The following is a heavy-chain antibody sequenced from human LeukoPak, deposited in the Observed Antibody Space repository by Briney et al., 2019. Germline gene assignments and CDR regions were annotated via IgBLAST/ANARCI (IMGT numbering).Heavy chain of an antibody. Sequence: SETLSLTFTVSGGSISSSSYYWGWIRQPPGKGLEWIGEINHRGSTNYNPSLKSRVTISVDPSKNHSSLKLSSVTAADPAVYYCARRGIVGPLDYWGQGPLVTVSS. CDR2: INHRGST. CDR1: GGSISSSSYY. J-gene: IGHJ4*02. CDR3: ARRGIVGPLDY. D-gene: IGHD1-26*01. V-gene: IGHV4-39*02.